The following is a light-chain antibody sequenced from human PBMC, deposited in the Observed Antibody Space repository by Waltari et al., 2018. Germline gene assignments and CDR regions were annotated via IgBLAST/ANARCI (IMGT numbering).Light chain of an antibody. V-gene: IGKV3-15*01. J-gene: IGKJ4*01. CDR3: QQSHNWPLT. CDR2: GAS. Sequence: EIVMTQSPATLSVSPGQRATLSCRASQSVNTNLAWYQQKPGQAPRLLIYGASTRATGIPARFSGSGSETEFTITITSLQSEDFAVYYCQQSHNWPLTFGGGTKVDFK. CDR1: QSVNTN.